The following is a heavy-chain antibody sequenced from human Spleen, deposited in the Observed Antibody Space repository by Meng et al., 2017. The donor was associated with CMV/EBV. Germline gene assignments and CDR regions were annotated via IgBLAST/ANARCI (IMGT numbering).Heavy chain of an antibody. CDR1: GFTFSDYF. D-gene: IGHD2-15*01. V-gene: IGHV3-11*01. CDR2: ISLSGTTI. Sequence: GESLKISCVASGFTFSDYFMSWIRQAPGKGLEWVSYISLSGTTIYYADSVKGRFTISRDNAKNSLYLQMNSLRAEDTAVYYFARGYCSGGTCSAPPHANWFDLWGQGTLVTVSS. J-gene: IGHJ5*02. CDR3: ARGYCSGGTCSAPPHANWFDL.